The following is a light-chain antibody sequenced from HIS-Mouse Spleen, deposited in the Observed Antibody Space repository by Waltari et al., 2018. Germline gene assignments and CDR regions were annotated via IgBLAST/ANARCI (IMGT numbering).Light chain of an antibody. V-gene: IGLV2-11*01. CDR2: NVS. CDR1: SSDVAGYNY. CDR3: CSYAGSYTWV. Sequence: QSALTQPRSVSGSPGQSVTISCTGTSSDVAGYNYFSCHQQHPAKAPKLMIYNVSKRPSGVPDRFSGSKSGNTASLTISGLQAEDEADYYCCSYAGSYTWVFGGGTKLTVL. J-gene: IGLJ3*02.